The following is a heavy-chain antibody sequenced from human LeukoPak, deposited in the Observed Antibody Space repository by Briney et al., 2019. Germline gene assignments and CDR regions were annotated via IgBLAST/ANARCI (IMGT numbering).Heavy chain of an antibody. J-gene: IGHJ4*02. CDR2: INHSGST. D-gene: IGHD4-17*01. CDR3: AKRNGDYGGYYFDY. Sequence: PSETLSLTCAVYGGSFSGYYWSWIRQPPGKGLEWIGEINHSGSTNYNPSLKSRATISVDTSKNQFSLKLSSVTAADTAVYYCAKRNGDYGGYYFDYWGQGTLVTVSS. CDR1: GGSFSGYY. V-gene: IGHV4-34*01.